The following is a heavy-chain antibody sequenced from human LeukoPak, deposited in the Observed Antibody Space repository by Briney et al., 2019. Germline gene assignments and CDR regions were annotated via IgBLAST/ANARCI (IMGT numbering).Heavy chain of an antibody. Sequence: GGSLRLSCAASGFTFSSYEMNWVRQASGKGLEWVGRIRSKANSYATAYAASVKGRFTISRDDSKNTAYLQMNSLKTEDTAMYYCTRHSYSGYDPNDYWGQGTLVTVSS. V-gene: IGHV3-73*01. J-gene: IGHJ4*02. CDR2: IRSKANSYAT. CDR3: TRHSYSGYDPNDY. CDR1: GFTFSSYE. D-gene: IGHD5-12*01.